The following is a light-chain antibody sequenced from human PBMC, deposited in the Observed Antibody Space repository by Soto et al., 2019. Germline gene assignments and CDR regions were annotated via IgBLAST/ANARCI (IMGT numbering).Light chain of an antibody. V-gene: IGKV1-13*02. J-gene: IGKJ5*01. CDR3: QQFNSYPIT. CDR2: DAS. Sequence: ALQLTHSPSSLSASVGDRVTITCRASQGISSALAWYQQKPGKAPKLLIYDASSLESGVPSRFSGSGSGTDFTLTISSLQPEDFATYYCQQFNSYPITFGQGTRLEIK. CDR1: QGISSA.